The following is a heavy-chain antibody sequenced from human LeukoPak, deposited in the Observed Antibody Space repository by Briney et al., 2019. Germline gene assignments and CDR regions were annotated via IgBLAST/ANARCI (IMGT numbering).Heavy chain of an antibody. D-gene: IGHD2-15*01. J-gene: IGHJ6*02. Sequence: SGTLSLTCTVSGDSISSGTFYWGWVRQAQGKGLEWIGSSHYSGNTYYKPSLKRPLHIYVDTSKNQFSLNLRSVTAADTAVYYCARQKGPRDITRLPLMDVWGQGTTVTVSS. CDR1: GDSISSGTFY. CDR3: ARQKGPRDITRLPLMDV. CDR2: SHYSGNT. V-gene: IGHV4-39*01.